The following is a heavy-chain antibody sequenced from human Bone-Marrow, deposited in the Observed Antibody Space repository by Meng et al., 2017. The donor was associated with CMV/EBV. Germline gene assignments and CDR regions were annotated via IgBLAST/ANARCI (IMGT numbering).Heavy chain of an antibody. D-gene: IGHD3-3*01. Sequence: GESLKISCAASGFTFDDYTMHWVRQAPGKGLEWVSLISWDGGSTYYADSVKGRFTISRDNSKNTLYLQMGSLRAEDMAVYYCARESYDFWSGYSDSGTNWFDPWGQGTLVTVSS. CDR1: GFTFDDYT. CDR3: ARESYDFWSGYSDSGTNWFDP. CDR2: ISWDGGST. V-gene: IGHV3-43*01. J-gene: IGHJ5*02.